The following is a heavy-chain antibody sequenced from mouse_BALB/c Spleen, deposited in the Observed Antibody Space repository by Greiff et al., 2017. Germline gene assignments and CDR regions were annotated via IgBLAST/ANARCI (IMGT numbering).Heavy chain of an antibody. V-gene: IGHV5-12-2*01. CDR2: ISNGGGST. J-gene: IGHJ2*01. Sequence: DVMLVESGGGLVQPGGSLKLSCAASGFTFSSYTMSWVRQTPEKRLEWVAYISNGGGSTYYPDTVKGRFTISRDNAKNTLYLQMSSLKSEDTAMYYCARQRTPSSGLDYWGQGTTLTVSS. D-gene: IGHD1-1*01. CDR1: GFTFSSYT. CDR3: ARQRTPSSGLDY.